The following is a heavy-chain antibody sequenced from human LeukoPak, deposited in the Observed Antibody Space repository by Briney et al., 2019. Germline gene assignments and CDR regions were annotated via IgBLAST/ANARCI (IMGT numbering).Heavy chain of an antibody. Sequence: SVKVSCKASGGTFSRYAISWVREAPGQGLEWMGGIIPLFGTANYAQKFQGRVTITADDSTSTAYMELSSLRSEDTAVYYCARGGDIGVAGYFDYWGQRTLVTVSS. V-gene: IGHV1-69*13. D-gene: IGHD6-19*01. CDR1: GGTFSRYA. CDR3: ARGGDIGVAGYFDY. J-gene: IGHJ4*02. CDR2: IIPLFGTA.